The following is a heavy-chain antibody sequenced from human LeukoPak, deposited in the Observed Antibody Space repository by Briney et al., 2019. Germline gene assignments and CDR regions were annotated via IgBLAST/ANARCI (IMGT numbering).Heavy chain of an antibody. J-gene: IGHJ5*02. D-gene: IGHD3-10*01. V-gene: IGHV4-39*07. CDR2: IYSSGST. CDR1: GGSISSSSYY. CDR3: ARSYYYGSGLNWFDP. Sequence: SETLSLTCTVSGGSISSSSYYWGWIRQPPGKGLEWIGNIYSSGSTYYNPSLKSQITISVDTSNNQFFLKLSSVTAADTAVYYCARSYYYGSGLNWFDPWGQGTLVTVSS.